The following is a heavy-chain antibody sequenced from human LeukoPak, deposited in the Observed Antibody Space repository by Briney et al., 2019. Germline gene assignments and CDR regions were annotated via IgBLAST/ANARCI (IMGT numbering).Heavy chain of an antibody. CDR3: ARDLEVRGVLYYFDY. Sequence: ASVKVSCKPSGYSFTGYYMHWVRQAPGQGLEWMGWIDPNSGGTNYAQKFQDRVTMTRDTSISTAYMELSRLRSDDTAVCYCARDLEVRGVLYYFDYWGQGTLVTVSS. CDR1: GYSFTGYY. CDR2: IDPNSGGT. V-gene: IGHV1-2*02. J-gene: IGHJ4*02. D-gene: IGHD3-10*01.